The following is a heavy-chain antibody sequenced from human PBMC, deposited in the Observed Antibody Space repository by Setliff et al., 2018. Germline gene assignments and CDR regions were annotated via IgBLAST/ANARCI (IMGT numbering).Heavy chain of an antibody. CDR3: ARTCSGSGCYAGLES. J-gene: IGHJ4*02. Sequence: PGGSLRLSCAASGFAFASYNMIWVRQAPGKGLEWVSSLSSNGGSTYYADSVKGRFTISRDNSKNTLYLQMNSLRPEDTAVYYCARTCSGSGCYAGLESWGQGTPVTVSS. V-gene: IGHV3-23*01. D-gene: IGHD2-15*01. CDR1: GFAFASYN. CDR2: LSSNGGST.